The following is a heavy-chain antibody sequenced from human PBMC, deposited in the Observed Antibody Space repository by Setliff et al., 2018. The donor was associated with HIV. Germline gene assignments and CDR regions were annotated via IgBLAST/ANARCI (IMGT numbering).Heavy chain of an antibody. CDR2: IYFTGSS. CDR3: ATSEWELIDFDY. J-gene: IGHJ4*02. Sequence: SETMSLTCNVSGGSISSSSHYWGWIRQPPGKGLEWIGSIYFTGSSDNNPSLKSRVTLSVDTSKHQFSLNLNSVTAADTAVYFCATSEWELIDFDYWGQGTLVTVSS. CDR1: GGSISSSSHY. V-gene: IGHV4-39*01. D-gene: IGHD1-26*01.